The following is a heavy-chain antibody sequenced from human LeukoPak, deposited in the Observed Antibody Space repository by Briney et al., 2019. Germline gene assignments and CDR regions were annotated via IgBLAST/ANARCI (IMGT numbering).Heavy chain of an antibody. Sequence: TLSLTCTVSGGSLSSGDYYWSWIRQPPGKGLEWIGFIYYSGSTYYNPSLKSRVTISVDTSKNQFSLKLSSVTAADTAVYYCARGQELVEYSSSSGGPYFDYWGQGTLVTVSS. CDR1: GGSLSSGDYY. V-gene: IGHV4-30-4*08. CDR3: ARGQELVEYSSSSGGPYFDY. D-gene: IGHD6-6*01. J-gene: IGHJ4*02. CDR2: IYYSGST.